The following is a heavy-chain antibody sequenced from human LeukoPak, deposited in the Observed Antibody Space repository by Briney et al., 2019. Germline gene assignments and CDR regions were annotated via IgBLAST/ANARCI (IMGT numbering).Heavy chain of an antibody. CDR3: AKWGDYDILTGYYVPDY. CDR1: GFTFTNYA. Sequence: PGGSLRLSCVAAGFTFTNYAMSWLRQAPGKGLEWVSAITGSDGSSYYADSVKGRSTISRDNSKNTLYLQVNSLRAEDTAVYYCAKWGDYDILTGYYVPDYWGQGTLVTVSS. D-gene: IGHD3-9*01. CDR2: ITGSDGSS. J-gene: IGHJ4*02. V-gene: IGHV3-23*01.